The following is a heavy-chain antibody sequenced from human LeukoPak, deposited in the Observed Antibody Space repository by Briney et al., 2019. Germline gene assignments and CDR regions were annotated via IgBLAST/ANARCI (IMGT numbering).Heavy chain of an antibody. Sequence: SETLSLTCAVYGGSFSGYYWSWIRQPPGKGLEWIGEINHSGSTNYNPSLKSRVTISVDTSKNQSSLKLSSVTAADTAVYYCARAVGYCSSTSCYTHYYMDVWGKGTTVTVSS. D-gene: IGHD2-2*02. CDR2: INHSGST. V-gene: IGHV4-34*01. CDR1: GGSFSGYY. CDR3: ARAVGYCSSTSCYTHYYMDV. J-gene: IGHJ6*03.